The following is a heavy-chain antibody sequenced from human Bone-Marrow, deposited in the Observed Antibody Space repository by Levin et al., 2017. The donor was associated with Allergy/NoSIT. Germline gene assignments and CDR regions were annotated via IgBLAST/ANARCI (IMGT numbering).Heavy chain of an antibody. Sequence: GGSLRLSCAASGFTFRSFGMNWVRQAPGKGLEWVSHISSSSTYMYYADSVKGRFTISRDNAKNSLYLQMNSLRAEDTAVYYCAKPNHGHTGSYEYYFDHWGQGTLVTVSS. CDR3: AKPNHGHTGSYEYYFDH. D-gene: IGHD1-26*01. J-gene: IGHJ4*02. CDR1: GFTFRSFG. CDR2: ISSSSTYM. V-gene: IGHV3-21*01.